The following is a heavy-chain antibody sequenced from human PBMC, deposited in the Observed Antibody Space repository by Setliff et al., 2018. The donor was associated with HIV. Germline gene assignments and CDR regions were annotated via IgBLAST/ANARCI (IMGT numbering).Heavy chain of an antibody. V-gene: IGHV4-34*01. CDR2: VHHTGYL. J-gene: IGHJ5*02. CDR3: ARHRYSSSINWFDP. D-gene: IGHD6-13*01. CDR1: GGPLTDHY. Sequence: SETLSLTCAVHGGPLTDHYWNWIRQSPGKGLEWIAEVHHTGYLNYNPSLKSRVTISRDPSQSQFSLKLTSVTATDTAVYYCARHRYSSSINWFDPWGQGTLVTVSS.